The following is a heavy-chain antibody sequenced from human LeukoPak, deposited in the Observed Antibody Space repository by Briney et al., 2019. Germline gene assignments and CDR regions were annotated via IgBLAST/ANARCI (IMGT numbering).Heavy chain of an antibody. CDR1: GFTFSSYA. V-gene: IGHV3-64D*09. Sequence: GGSLRLSCSASGFTFSSYAMHWVRQAPGKGLEYVSAISASGSNTYYADSLKGRFTISRDNSKNTLYLQMSSLRLEDTAVYYCVITSATGPLDYWGQGTPVTVSP. CDR2: ISASGSNT. CDR3: VITSATGPLDY. J-gene: IGHJ4*02. D-gene: IGHD6-6*01.